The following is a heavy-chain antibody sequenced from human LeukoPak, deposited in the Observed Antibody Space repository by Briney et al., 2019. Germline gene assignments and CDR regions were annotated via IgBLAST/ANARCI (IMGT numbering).Heavy chain of an antibody. CDR2: IYYSGST. CDR3: ARGSGFDP. J-gene: IGHJ5*02. Sequence: SETLSLTCTVSGDSFTSYYWNWIRQPPGKGLEWIGYIYYSGSTNYNPSLKSRVTISVDTSKNQFSLKLSSVTAADTAVYYCARGSGFDPWGQGTLVTVSS. CDR1: GDSFTSYY. V-gene: IGHV4-59*01.